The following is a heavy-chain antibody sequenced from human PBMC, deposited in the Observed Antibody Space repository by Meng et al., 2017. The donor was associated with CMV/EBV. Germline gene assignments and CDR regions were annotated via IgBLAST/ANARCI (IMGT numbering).Heavy chain of an antibody. CDR3: ARDRYDILTGYYTGGDYYYGMDV. D-gene: IGHD3-9*01. Sequence: ASVTVSCKASGYTFTSCGISWVRQAPGQGLEWMGWISAYNGNTNYAQKLQGRVTMTTDTSTRTAYMELRSLRSDDTAVYYCARDRYDILTGYYTGGDYYYGMDVWGQGTTVTVSS. CDR1: GYTFTSCG. CDR2: ISAYNGNT. V-gene: IGHV1-18*01. J-gene: IGHJ6*02.